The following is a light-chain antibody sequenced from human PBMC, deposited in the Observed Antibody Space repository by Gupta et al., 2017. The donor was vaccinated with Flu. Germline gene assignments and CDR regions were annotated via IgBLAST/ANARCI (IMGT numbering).Light chain of an antibody. J-gene: IGKJ1*01. CDR1: RIIHSES. CDR3: QQSATSPRT. CDR2: GSS. Sequence: TILTQSPDTLSLSPGERATLSCRASRIIHSESLAWYQHRPGQAPRLLIFGSSTRPTGIPARFSGSGSGTDFTLTIDRLEPEDSAVYYCQQSATSPRTFGQGTKVEVK. V-gene: IGKV3-20*01.